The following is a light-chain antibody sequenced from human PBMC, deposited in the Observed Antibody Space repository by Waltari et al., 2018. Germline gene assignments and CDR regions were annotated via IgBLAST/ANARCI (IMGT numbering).Light chain of an antibody. V-gene: IGLV2-8*01. J-gene: IGLJ1*01. Sequence: QSALTQPPSASGSPGQSVTISCTGTSSDVGGYNYVSWYQQLPGKAPKLMISEVTKRPSGVPDRFSGSKSGNTASLTVSGLQTEDEADYYCSSYAGSINPYVFGGGTRVTVL. CDR2: EVT. CDR1: SSDVGGYNY. CDR3: SSYAGSINPYV.